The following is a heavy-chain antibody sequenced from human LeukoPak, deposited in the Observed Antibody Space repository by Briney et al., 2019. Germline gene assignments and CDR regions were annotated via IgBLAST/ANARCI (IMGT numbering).Heavy chain of an antibody. CDR2: MNPNSGNT. Sequence: ASVKVSCKASGYTFTSYDIIWVRQATGQGLEWMGWMNPNSGNTGYAQKFQGRVTMTRNTSISTAYMELSSLRSEDTAVYYCATPRLLWFGDAFDIWGQGTMVTVSS. J-gene: IGHJ3*02. V-gene: IGHV1-8*01. CDR1: GYTFTSYD. D-gene: IGHD3-10*01. CDR3: ATPRLLWFGDAFDI.